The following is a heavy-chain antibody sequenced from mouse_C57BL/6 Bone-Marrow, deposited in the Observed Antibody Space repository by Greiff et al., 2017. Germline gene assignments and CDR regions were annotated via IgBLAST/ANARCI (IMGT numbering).Heavy chain of an antibody. J-gene: IGHJ1*03. D-gene: IGHD2-3*01. CDR3: ARNGYYDWYFEV. CDR2: IDPSDSET. CDR1: GYTFTSYW. Sequence: QVQLQQPGAELVRPGSSVKLSCKASGYTFTSYWMHWVKQRPIQGLEWIGNIDPSDSETHYNQKFKDKATLTVDKSSSTAYMQLSSLTSEDSAVCYCARNGYYDWYFEVWGTGTTVTVSS. V-gene: IGHV1-52*01.